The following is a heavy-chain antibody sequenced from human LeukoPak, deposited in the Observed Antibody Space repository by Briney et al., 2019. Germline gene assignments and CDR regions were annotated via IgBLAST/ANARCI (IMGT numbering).Heavy chain of an antibody. V-gene: IGHV3-48*03. J-gene: IGHJ5*02. CDR2: ISSSGSTI. CDR3: AGVGYCSGGSCYKGGNWFDP. CDR1: GFTFSSYE. D-gene: IGHD2-15*01. Sequence: GGSLRLSCAASGFTFSSYEMNRVRQAPGKGLEWVSYISSSGSTIYYADSVKGRFTISRDNAKNSLYLQMNSLRAEDTAVYYCAGVGYCSGGSCYKGGNWFDPWGQGTLVTVSS.